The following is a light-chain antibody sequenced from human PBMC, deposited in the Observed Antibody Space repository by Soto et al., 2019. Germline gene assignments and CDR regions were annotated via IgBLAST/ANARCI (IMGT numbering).Light chain of an antibody. V-gene: IGKV3D-20*02. CDR2: AAS. Sequence: IVLPQSPDTLSLSPGERSTFLCRPSQSASNNYLAWYQQKPGQAPRPLIYAASSRAPGIPDRFRGSGSGTDFSLTISSLQSEDFAVYYCQQYSKWPITFGQGTRLEIK. CDR3: QQYSKWPIT. CDR1: QSASNNY. J-gene: IGKJ5*01.